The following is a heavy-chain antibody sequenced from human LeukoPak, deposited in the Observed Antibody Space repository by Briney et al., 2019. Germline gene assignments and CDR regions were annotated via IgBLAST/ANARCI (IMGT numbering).Heavy chain of an antibody. V-gene: IGHV4-38-2*02. Sequence: SETLSLTCTVSGYSISSGYYWGWIRQPPGKGLEWIGSIYHSGSTYYNPSLKSRVTISIDASKNQFSLKLSSVTAADTAVYYCARLTSGTHPNFDYWGQGTLVTVSS. J-gene: IGHJ4*02. CDR3: ARLTSGTHPNFDY. CDR2: IYHSGST. CDR1: GYSISSGYY. D-gene: IGHD3-10*01.